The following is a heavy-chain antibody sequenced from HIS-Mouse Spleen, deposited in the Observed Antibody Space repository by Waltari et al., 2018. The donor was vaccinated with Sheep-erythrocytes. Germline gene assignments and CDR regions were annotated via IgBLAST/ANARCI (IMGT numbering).Heavy chain of an antibody. CDR1: GGSFLGYY. J-gene: IGHJ4*02. V-gene: IGHV4-34*01. Sequence: QVQLQQWGAGLLKPSETLSLTCAVYGGSFLGYYWRWICQPPGKGLEWIGVINHSGRTNYNPSLKSRVTISVDTSKNQFSLKLSSVTAADTAVYYCARGRRAAAGLGSYYFDYWGQGTLVTVSS. CDR2: INHSGRT. CDR3: ARGRRAAAGLGSYYFDY. D-gene: IGHD6-13*01.